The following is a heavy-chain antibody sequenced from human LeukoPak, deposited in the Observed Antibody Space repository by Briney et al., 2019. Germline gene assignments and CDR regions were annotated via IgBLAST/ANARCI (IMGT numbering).Heavy chain of an antibody. CDR2: INHSGST. CDR1: GRSFSDYY. V-gene: IGHV4-34*01. Sequence: SETLSLTCAVYGRSFSDYYWSWIRQPPGKGLEWIGEINHSGSTDYNPSLKSRVTISVDTSKTQFSLKLSSVTAADTAVYYCARVVSGYQRDNWFDPWGHGTPVIVSS. D-gene: IGHD3-10*01. J-gene: IGHJ5*02. CDR3: ARVVSGYQRDNWFDP.